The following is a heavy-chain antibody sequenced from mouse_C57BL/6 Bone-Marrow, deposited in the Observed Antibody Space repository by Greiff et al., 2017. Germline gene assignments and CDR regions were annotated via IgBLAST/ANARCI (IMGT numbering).Heavy chain of an antibody. CDR3: ASSPYYGKGAWFAY. Sequence: VQLVESGPGLVAPSQSLSITCTVSGFSLTSYAISWVRQPPGKGLEWLGVIWTGGGTKYNSAPISSLSISKDNSKSQVFLKMNSLQTDDTARYYCASSPYYGKGAWFAYWGQGTLVTVSA. CDR1: GFSLTSYA. CDR2: IWTGGGT. J-gene: IGHJ3*01. V-gene: IGHV2-9-1*01. D-gene: IGHD2-10*01.